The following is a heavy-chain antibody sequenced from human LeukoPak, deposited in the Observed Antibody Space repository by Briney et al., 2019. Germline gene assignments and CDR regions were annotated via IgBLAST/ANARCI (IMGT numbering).Heavy chain of an antibody. V-gene: IGHV4-34*01. CDR3: ARGRKQLVFVRPRGTNWFDP. Sequence: SETLSLTCAVYGGSFSGYYWSWIRQPPGKGLEWIGGINHSGSTNYNPSLKSRVTISVDTSKNQFSLKLSSVTAADTAVYYCARGRKQLVFVRPRGTNWFDPWGQGTLVTVSS. J-gene: IGHJ5*02. CDR2: INHSGST. D-gene: IGHD6-6*01. CDR1: GGSFSGYY.